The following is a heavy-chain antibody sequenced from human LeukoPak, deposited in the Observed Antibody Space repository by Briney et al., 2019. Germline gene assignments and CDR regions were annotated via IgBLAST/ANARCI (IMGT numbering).Heavy chain of an antibody. CDR2: IYTSGST. J-gene: IGHJ6*02. V-gene: IGHV4-4*07. D-gene: IGHD6-13*01. CDR3: ARDVSGSSSWYPPYYYYYYGMDV. Sequence: SETLSLTCTVSGGSISSYYWSWIRQPAGKGLEWIGRIYTSGSTNYNPSLKSRVTMSVDTSKNQFSLKLSSVTAADTAVYYCARDVSGSSSWYPPYYYYYYGMDVWGQGTTVTVSS. CDR1: GGSISSYY.